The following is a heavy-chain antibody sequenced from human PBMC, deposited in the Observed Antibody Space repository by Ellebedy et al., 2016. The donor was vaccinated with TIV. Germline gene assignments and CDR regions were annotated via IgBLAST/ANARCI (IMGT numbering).Heavy chain of an antibody. CDR1: GFTFTSYS. CDR2: ISSSSRYI. D-gene: IGHD3-10*01. Sequence: GESLKISCAASGFTFTSYSMNWVRQAPGKGLEWVSSISSSSRYIYYADSVKGRFTISRDNAKNSLFLQMNSLRVEDTGVYYCAREVGTGSYVEYWGQGALVTVSS. J-gene: IGHJ4*02. CDR3: AREVGTGSYVEY. V-gene: IGHV3-21*06.